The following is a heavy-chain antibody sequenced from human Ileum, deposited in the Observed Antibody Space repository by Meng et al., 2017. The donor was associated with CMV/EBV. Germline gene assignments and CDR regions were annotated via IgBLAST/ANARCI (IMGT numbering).Heavy chain of an antibody. J-gene: IGHJ4*02. Sequence: GKSLKISCAASGLDFNTYTMNWVRQAPGKGLEWVSSITSGSRNIFYSDSVRGRFTLSRDNAKKSLYLQMNSLIAADTAVYYCATDYRRGAGPNWGQGTLVTVSS. CDR3: ATDYRRGAGPN. D-gene: IGHD1-26*01. CDR1: GLDFNTYT. V-gene: IGHV3-21*01. CDR2: ITSGSRNI.